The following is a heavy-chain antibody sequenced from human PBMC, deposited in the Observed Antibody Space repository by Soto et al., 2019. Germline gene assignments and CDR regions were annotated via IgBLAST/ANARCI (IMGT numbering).Heavy chain of an antibody. CDR2: IIPSYDRT. Sequence: ASVKVSCKASGGTFSSYAIHWVRQAPGQGLEWLGKIIPSYDRTNYAQKFQGRVTVTADTYTTTAYMELSSLRSDDTAVYYCARDPSNDYGGDTFDYWGQGTLVTVSS. J-gene: IGHJ4*02. CDR1: GGTFSSYA. D-gene: IGHD4-17*01. V-gene: IGHV1-69*04. CDR3: ARDPSNDYGGDTFDY.